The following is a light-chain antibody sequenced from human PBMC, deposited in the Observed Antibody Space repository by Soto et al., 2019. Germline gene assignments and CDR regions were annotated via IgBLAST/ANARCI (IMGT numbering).Light chain of an antibody. V-gene: IGLV1-47*02. CDR3: AARDDSLNRHV. CDR2: SNN. CDR1: SSNVGSDH. J-gene: IGLJ1*01. Sequence: QSALTRPPSASGTPGQRITISCSGSSSNVGSDHVYWYQQVPGTAPRLLVYSNNQRPSGVPDRFSASKPGTSASLAISGLRSEDEAHYYCAARDDSLNRHVSGTGTKVT.